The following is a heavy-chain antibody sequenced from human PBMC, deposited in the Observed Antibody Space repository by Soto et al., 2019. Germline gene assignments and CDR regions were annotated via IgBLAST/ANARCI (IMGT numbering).Heavy chain of an antibody. CDR2: ISYDGSNK. CDR1: GFTFSSYG. CDR3: AKELVRGYYYYGMDV. D-gene: IGHD6-6*01. Sequence: GGSLRLSCAASGFTFSSYGMHWVRQAPGKGLEWVAVISYDGSNKYYADSVTGRFTISRDNSKNTLYLQMNSLRAEDTAVYYCAKELVRGYYYYGMDVWGQGTTVTVSS. J-gene: IGHJ6*02. V-gene: IGHV3-30*18.